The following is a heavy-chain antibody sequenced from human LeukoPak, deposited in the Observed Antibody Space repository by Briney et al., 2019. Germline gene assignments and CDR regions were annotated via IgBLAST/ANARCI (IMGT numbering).Heavy chain of an antibody. J-gene: IGHJ4*02. CDR2: INQDGSEI. CDR3: TRLLEYTSSWAPFDY. Sequence: PGGSLRLSCAASGFTLTTFWMSWVRQAPGKGLEWVANINQDGSEIHYVASVKGRFTISRDNAKNSLYLQINSLRAEDTAIYSCTRLLEYTSSWAPFDYWGRGTLVTVSS. V-gene: IGHV3-7*01. D-gene: IGHD6-13*01. CDR1: GFTLTTFW.